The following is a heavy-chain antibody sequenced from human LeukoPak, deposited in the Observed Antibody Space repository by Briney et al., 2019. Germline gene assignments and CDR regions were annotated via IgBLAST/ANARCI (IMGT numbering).Heavy chain of an antibody. CDR1: GYTFTSYD. CDR3: ATETINMVRGVNKPGYYFDY. V-gene: IGHV1-8*02. D-gene: IGHD3-10*01. J-gene: IGHJ4*02. CDR2: MNPNSGNT. Sequence: ASVKVSCKASGYTFTSYDINWVRQATGQGLEWMGWMNPNSGNTGYAQKFQGRVTMTEDTSTDTAYMELSSLRSEDTAVYYCATETINMVRGVNKPGYYFDYWGQGTLVTVSS.